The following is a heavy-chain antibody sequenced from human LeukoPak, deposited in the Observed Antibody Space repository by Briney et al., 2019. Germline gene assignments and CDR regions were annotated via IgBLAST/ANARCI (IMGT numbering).Heavy chain of an antibody. Sequence: GGSLRLSCAASGFTLSNYNMNWVRQAPGKGLEWVSSISSSSSYIYYADSVKGRFTISRDNAKNSLYLQMNSLRAEDTAVHYCVRAHHPGGWFDPWGQGTLVTVSS. CDR2: ISSSSSYI. V-gene: IGHV3-21*01. J-gene: IGHJ5*02. D-gene: IGHD3-10*01. CDR3: VRAHHPGGWFDP. CDR1: GFTLSNYN.